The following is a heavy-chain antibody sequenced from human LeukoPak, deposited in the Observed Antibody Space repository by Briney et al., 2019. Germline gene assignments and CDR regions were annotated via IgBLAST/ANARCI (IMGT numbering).Heavy chain of an antibody. Sequence: GGSLRLSCAAAGFTFRSYAIQWVRQAPGKVLGWVAFISWDGTIKYYADSVKGRFSISRDNSKNTLSLQMNSLSGEDTAVYYCARDRRQHYPTDYWGQGTLVTVSS. V-gene: IGHV3-30-3*01. CDR2: ISWDGTIK. CDR3: ARDRRQHYPTDY. CDR1: GFTFRSYA. D-gene: IGHD3-10*01. J-gene: IGHJ4*02.